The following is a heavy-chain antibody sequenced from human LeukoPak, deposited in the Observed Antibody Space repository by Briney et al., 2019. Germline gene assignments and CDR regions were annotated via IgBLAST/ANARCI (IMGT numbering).Heavy chain of an antibody. J-gene: IGHJ4*02. D-gene: IGHD1-26*01. Sequence: PGGSLRLSCAASAFSLNAYNMNWVRQAPGKGLEWVSSISYTGTYIYYADSVKGRFTISRDNAQNSLYLQMNSLRAEDTAIYYCVRDRGTYRPIDYWGQGTLVSVSS. CDR2: ISYTGTYI. CDR3: VRDRGTYRPIDY. CDR1: AFSLNAYN. V-gene: IGHV3-21*04.